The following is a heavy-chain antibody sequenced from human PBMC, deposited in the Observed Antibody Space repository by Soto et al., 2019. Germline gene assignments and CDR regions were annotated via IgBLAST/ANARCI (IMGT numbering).Heavy chain of an antibody. V-gene: IGHV3-74*01. D-gene: IGHD5-12*01. Sequence: GGSLRLSCAASGFTFSSYWMYWVRQAPGKGLVWVSRINSDGSSTYYADSVKGRFTISRDNSENTLYLQMNSLRAEDTAVYYCAKNPSVATILYLYWGQGTLVTVSS. CDR3: AKNPSVATILYLY. CDR2: INSDGSST. CDR1: GFTFSSYW. J-gene: IGHJ4*02.